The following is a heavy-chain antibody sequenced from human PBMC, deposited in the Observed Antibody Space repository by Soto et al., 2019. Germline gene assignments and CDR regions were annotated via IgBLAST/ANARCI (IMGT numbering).Heavy chain of an antibody. CDR3: TRIEVAATRAFDY. CDR2: LDNEGSGT. D-gene: IGHD6-19*01. Sequence: PGGSLRLSCAASGFTFRNYWMHWVRQAPGKGLEWVSRLDNEGSGTTYADSVKGRFTISRDNAKNMLYLQMNSLRVEDTAVYYCTRIEVAATRAFDYWGHGILVPVSS. J-gene: IGHJ4*01. V-gene: IGHV3-74*03. CDR1: GFTFRNYW.